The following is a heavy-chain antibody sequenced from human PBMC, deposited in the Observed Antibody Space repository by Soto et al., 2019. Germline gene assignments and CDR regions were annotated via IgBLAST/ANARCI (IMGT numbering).Heavy chain of an antibody. CDR3: ARQYIAAAGPGPFDY. V-gene: IGHV4-39*01. Sequence: SETLSLTCTVSGGSISSSSYYWGWIRQPPGKGLEWIGSIYYSGSTYYNPSLKSRVTISVDTSKNQFSLKLSSVTAADTAVYYCARQYIAAAGPGPFDYWGQGTLVTVSS. J-gene: IGHJ4*02. CDR1: GGSISSSSYY. CDR2: IYYSGST. D-gene: IGHD6-13*01.